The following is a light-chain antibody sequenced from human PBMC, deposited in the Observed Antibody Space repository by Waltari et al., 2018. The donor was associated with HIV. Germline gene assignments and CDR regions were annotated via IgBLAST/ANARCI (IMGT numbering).Light chain of an antibody. CDR2: GAS. Sequence: EIVLTQSPGTVSLSLGERATLSCRASQNVRNNYLAWYQHKPGQAPSLLIYGASNRAAGIADRFSGRGSGTDFTLTISRLESEDFALYYCQQYGNSPFTFGQGTKLEIK. J-gene: IGKJ2*01. CDR3: QQYGNSPFT. CDR1: QNVRNNY. V-gene: IGKV3-20*01.